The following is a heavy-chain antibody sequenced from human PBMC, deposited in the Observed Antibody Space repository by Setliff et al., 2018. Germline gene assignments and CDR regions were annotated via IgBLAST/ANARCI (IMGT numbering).Heavy chain of an antibody. J-gene: IGHJ6*02. CDR3: ARDGVSYAMDV. CDR1: GLSYSNYW. CDR2: INPHGSEK. Sequence: PGGSLRLSCTASGLSYSNYWVSWVRQAPGKGLEWLASINPHGSEKYYADSVKVRFTISRDNAKNSLYLQMNSLRVEDTALYSCARDGVSYAMDVWGHGTTVTVSS. V-gene: IGHV3-7*01.